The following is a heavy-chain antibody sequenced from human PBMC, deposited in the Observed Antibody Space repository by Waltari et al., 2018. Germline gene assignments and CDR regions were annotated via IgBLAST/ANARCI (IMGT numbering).Heavy chain of an antibody. D-gene: IGHD4-17*01. V-gene: IGHV1-69*12. CDR2: IIPIFGTA. Sequence: QVQLVQSGAAVKKPWSSVKGSCKASGGTFSSYALSWGPQAPGQGLEWMGGIIPIFGTANYAQKFQGRVTITADESTSTAYMELSSLRSEDTAVYYCARAPGYDYADYWFAYWGQGTLVTVSS. CDR3: ARAPGYDYADYWFAY. CDR1: GGTFSSYA. J-gene: IGHJ4*02.